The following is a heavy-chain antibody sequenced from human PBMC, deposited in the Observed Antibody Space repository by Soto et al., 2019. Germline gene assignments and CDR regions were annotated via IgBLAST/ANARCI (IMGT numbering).Heavy chain of an antibody. Sequence: QVQLQESGPGLVKPSGTLSLTCAVSGDSFSSSNCWTWVRQPPGKGLEWIGAIYHTGTTNNNPSLRSRVAISVDKSKYQFSLRLSSVTAADTAVYYCARGSSLRVLAWFNGWFDPWGQGTLVTVAS. CDR2: IYHTGTT. CDR1: GDSFSSSNC. J-gene: IGHJ5*02. V-gene: IGHV4-4*02. D-gene: IGHD3-3*01. CDR3: ARGSSLRVLAWFNGWFDP.